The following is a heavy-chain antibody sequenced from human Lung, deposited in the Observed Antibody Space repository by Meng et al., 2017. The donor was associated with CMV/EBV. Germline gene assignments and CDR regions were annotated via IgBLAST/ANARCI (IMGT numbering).Heavy chain of an antibody. V-gene: IGHV1-2*02. CDR1: GYTFTGYY. CDR3: ARKTDTGGWNFNH. CDR2: INPNNGGT. Sequence: ASVXVSXKASGYTFTGYYLYWVRQAPGQGLEWMGWINPNNGGTNYAQRFQGRVTMTRDTSITTVYMELSRLTSDDTAVYYCARKTDTGGWNFNHWGQGTLVTVSS. J-gene: IGHJ1*01. D-gene: IGHD3-16*01.